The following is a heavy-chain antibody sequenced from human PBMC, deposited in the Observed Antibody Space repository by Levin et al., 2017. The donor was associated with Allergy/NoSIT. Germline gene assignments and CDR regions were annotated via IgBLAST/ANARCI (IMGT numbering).Heavy chain of an antibody. CDR3: AKVAAAVTGY. D-gene: IGHD6-13*01. CDR2: ITSNGGST. V-gene: IGHV3-23*01. Sequence: GGSLRLSCVASGFTFSKYAMSWVRQSPGKGLEWVSGITSNGGSTDYADSVKGRFTISRDNSKNTLYLHMNSLRAEDTAVYFCAKVAAAVTGYWGQGTLVTVSS. CDR1: GFTFSKYA. J-gene: IGHJ4*02.